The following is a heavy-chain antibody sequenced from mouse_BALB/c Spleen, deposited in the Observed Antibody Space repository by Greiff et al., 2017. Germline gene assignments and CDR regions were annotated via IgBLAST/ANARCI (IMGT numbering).Heavy chain of an antibody. CDR1: GYSITSGYY. CDR2: ISYDGSN. J-gene: IGHJ4*01. D-gene: IGHD1-1*01. Sequence: EVQLQESGPGLVKPSQSLSLTCSVTGYSITSGYYWNWIRQFPGNKLEWMGYISYDGSNNYNPSLKNRISITRDTSKNQFFLKLNSVTTEDTATYYCESAYGSMDYWGQGTSVTVSS. V-gene: IGHV3-6*02. CDR3: ESAYGSMDY.